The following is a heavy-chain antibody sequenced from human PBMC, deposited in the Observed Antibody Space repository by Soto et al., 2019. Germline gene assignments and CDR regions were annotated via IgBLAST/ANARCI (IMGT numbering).Heavy chain of an antibody. V-gene: IGHV1-69*01. CDR2: IIPIFGTA. J-gene: IGHJ5*02. D-gene: IGHD2-15*01. Sequence: QVQLVQSGAEVKKPGSSVKVSCKASGGTFSSYAISWVRQAPGQGLEWMGGIIPIFGTANYAQKFQGRVTITADESTITGDMELSSRSTGDTAVYSCAGGGNWSDPWGQGTLVTVPS. CDR3: AGGGNWSDP. CDR1: GGTFSSYA.